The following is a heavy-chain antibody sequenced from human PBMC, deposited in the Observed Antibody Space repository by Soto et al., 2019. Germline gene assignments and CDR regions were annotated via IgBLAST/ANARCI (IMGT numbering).Heavy chain of an antibody. D-gene: IGHD2-2*01. V-gene: IGHV6-1*01. CDR2: TYYRSKWYN. CDR3: ARDSRITTLWRRDV. Sequence: WQTLSLTCAISGDSVSSNSAAWNWIRQSPSRGLEWLGRTYYRSKWYNDYAVSVKSRITINPDTSKNQFSLQLNSVTPEDTAVNYCARDSRITTLWRRDVWSQGSTVTVSS. J-gene: IGHJ6*02. CDR1: GDSVSSNSAA.